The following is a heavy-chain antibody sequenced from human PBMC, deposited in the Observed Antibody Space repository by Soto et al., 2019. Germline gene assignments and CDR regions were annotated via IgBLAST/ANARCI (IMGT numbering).Heavy chain of an antibody. J-gene: IGHJ4*02. CDR1: GGSISSSTYY. D-gene: IGHD3-16*01. V-gene: IGHV4-39*07. CDR3: ARRYGGNFDY. Sequence: PSETLPLTCTVSGGSISSSTYYWSRMRQPPGKGLEWIGSFYYSGSTYYNPSLKSRVTISVDTSKNQFSLKLSSVTAADTAVYYCARRYGGNFDYWGQGTLVTVSS. CDR2: FYYSGST.